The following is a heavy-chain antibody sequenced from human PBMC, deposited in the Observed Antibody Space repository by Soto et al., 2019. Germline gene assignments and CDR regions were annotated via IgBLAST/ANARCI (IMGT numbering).Heavy chain of an antibody. V-gene: IGHV3-23*01. Sequence: GGSLKLSCAASGFTFSNHAMNWVRQAPGKGLEWVSTISGRGGSTYYADSVKGRFTISRDNSKNILYLQMNSLRAEDTAVYYCAKATMTLVVIRLDSWGQGTLVTVSS. CDR2: ISGRGGST. D-gene: IGHD3-22*01. J-gene: IGHJ4*02. CDR3: AKATMTLVVIRLDS. CDR1: GFTFSNHA.